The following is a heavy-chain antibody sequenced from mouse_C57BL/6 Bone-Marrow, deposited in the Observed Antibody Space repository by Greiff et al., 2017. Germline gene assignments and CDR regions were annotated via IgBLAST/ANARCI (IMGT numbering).Heavy chain of an antibody. V-gene: IGHV14-4*01. J-gene: IGHJ2*01. Sequence: VQLQQSGAELVRPGASVKLSCTASGFNIKDDYMHWVKQRPEQGLEWIGWIDPANGATEYASQFQGKATITADTSYNTAYLQLSSLTSEDTAVYYSTTFPRSTTVVATDYFAYWGQGTTLTVSS. CDR3: TTFPRSTTVVATDYFAY. D-gene: IGHD1-1*01. CDR1: GFNIKDDY. CDR2: IDPANGAT.